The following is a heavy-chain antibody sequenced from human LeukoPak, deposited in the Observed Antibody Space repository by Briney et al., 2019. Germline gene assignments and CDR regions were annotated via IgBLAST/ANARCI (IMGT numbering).Heavy chain of an antibody. CDR3: AKGLEPAAIYNWFDP. Sequence: PGMSLCLSCAASGFTFDDYAMLWVRQAPGLGLVWVSGVSWNSGSIGYADSVKGRFTISKDKAKNSLYLQMNSLRAEETALYYCAKGLEPAAIYNWFDPWGQGTLVTVSS. J-gene: IGHJ5*02. CDR1: GFTFDDYA. CDR2: VSWNSGSI. D-gene: IGHD2-2*01. V-gene: IGHV3-9*01.